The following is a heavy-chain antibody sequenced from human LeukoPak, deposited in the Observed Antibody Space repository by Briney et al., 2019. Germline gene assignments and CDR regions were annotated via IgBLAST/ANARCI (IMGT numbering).Heavy chain of an antibody. CDR3: ARGREFGANFWVY. CDR1: GFTFSSYA. J-gene: IGHJ4*02. D-gene: IGHD3-16*01. Sequence: GGSLRLSCAASGFTFSSYAMHWVRQAPGKGLEWVAVISYDGSNKYYADSVKGRFTISRDNAKNSLYVQMNSLRAEDTAVYYCARGREFGANFWVYWGQGTLVTVSS. V-gene: IGHV3-30*04. CDR2: ISYDGSNK.